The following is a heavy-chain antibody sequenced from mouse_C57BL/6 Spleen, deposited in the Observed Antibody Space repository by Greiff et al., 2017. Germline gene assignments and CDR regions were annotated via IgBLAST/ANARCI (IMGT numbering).Heavy chain of an antibody. J-gene: IGHJ4*01. D-gene: IGHD1-1*01. V-gene: IGHV1-9*01. CDR2: ILPGSGTT. CDR3: VSSSYYYAMDY. CDR1: GYTFTGYW. Sequence: VQLQQSGAELMKPGASVRLSCKATGYTFTGYWIEWVKQRPGHGLEWIGEILPGSGTTNYNAKFKGKATFSADTSSKTAYMQLSSLTTEDSAIYYCVSSSYYYAMDYWGQGTSVTVSS.